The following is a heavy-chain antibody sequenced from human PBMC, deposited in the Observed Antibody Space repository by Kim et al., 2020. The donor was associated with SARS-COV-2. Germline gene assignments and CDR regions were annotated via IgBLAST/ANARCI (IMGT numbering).Heavy chain of an antibody. CDR2: IIPIFGTA. CDR3: ARGEIGEYQLLWTDY. CDR1: GGTFSSYA. Sequence: SVKVSCKASGGTFSSYAISWVRQAPGQGLEWMGGIIPIFGTANYAQKFQGRVTITADESTSTAYMELSSLRSEDTAVYYCARGEIGEYQLLWTDYWGQGTLVTVSS. D-gene: IGHD2-2*01. V-gene: IGHV1-69*13. J-gene: IGHJ4*02.